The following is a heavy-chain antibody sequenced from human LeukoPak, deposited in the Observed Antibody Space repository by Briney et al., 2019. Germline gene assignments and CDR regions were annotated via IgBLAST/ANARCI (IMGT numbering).Heavy chain of an antibody. V-gene: IGHV4-39*07. J-gene: IGHJ4*02. Sequence: SETLSLTCTVSGGSISSSSYYWGWIRQPPGKGLEWIGSIYYSGSTYYNPSLKSRVTISVDTSKNQFSLKLSSVTAADTAVYYCARDPRAAYYFDYWGQGTLVTVSS. CDR2: IYYSGST. CDR3: ARDPRAAYYFDY. CDR1: GGSISSSSYY.